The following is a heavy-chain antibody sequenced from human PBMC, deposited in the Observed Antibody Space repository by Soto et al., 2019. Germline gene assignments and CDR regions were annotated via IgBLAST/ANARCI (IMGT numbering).Heavy chain of an antibody. CDR2: ISGSGGST. V-gene: IGHV3-23*01. Sequence: GGSLRLSCAASGFTFSSYAMSWVRQAPVKGLEWVSAISGSGGSTYYADSVKGRFTISRDNSKNTLYLQMNSLRAEDTAVYYCAKDVVSTPLGWFDPWGQGTLVTVS. CDR3: AKDVVSTPLGWFDP. D-gene: IGHD2-15*01. J-gene: IGHJ5*02. CDR1: GFTFSSYA.